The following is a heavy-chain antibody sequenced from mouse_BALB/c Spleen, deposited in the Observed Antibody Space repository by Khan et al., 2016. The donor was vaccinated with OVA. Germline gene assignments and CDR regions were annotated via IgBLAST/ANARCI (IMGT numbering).Heavy chain of an antibody. CDR2: TNPTNGRT. CDR3: ARIKKIVATYFDY. J-gene: IGHJ2*01. CDR1: DYTFTSYW. Sequence: VQLQQPGAELVKAGASVKMSCKASDYTFTSYWMHWVKQRLGQGLEWFAETNPTNGRTYYNEKFKSKATLTVDKSSSTAYMLLSGPTFEDSAVYYGARIKKIVATYFDYWGQGTTLTVSS. D-gene: IGHD1-1*01. V-gene: IGHV1S81*02.